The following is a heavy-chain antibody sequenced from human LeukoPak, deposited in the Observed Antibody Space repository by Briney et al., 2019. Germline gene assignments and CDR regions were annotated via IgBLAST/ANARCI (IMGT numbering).Heavy chain of an antibody. CDR3: TPWTFGALDF. Sequence: GGSLRLSCAASGYTFSRYWMHWVRQGPGKGLVWVSRINEDGSSTSYADSVRGRFTISRDNAKNTLYLQMNSLRAEDAAVYYCTPWTFGALDFWGQGTMVTVSS. V-gene: IGHV3-74*01. CDR2: INEDGSST. D-gene: IGHD3-10*01. CDR1: GYTFSRYW. J-gene: IGHJ4*02.